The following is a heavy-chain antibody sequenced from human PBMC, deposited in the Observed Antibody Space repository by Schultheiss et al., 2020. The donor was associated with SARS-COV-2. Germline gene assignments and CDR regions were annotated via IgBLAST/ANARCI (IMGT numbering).Heavy chain of an antibody. Sequence: KVSCKGSGYSFTSYWISWVRQMPGKGLEWMGRIDPSDSYTNYSPSFQGHVTISADKSISTAYLQWSSLKASDTAMYYCARRVGDYVHFDYWGQGTLVTVSS. D-gene: IGHD4-17*01. V-gene: IGHV5-10-1*01. CDR1: GYSFTSYW. CDR3: ARRVGDYVHFDY. J-gene: IGHJ4*02. CDR2: IDPSDSYT.